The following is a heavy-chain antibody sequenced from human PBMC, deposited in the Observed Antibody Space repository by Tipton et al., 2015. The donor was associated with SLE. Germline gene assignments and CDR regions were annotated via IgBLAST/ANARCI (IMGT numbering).Heavy chain of an antibody. CDR3: ARGGGIRFLEWDYYYMDV. CDR1: GGSISSYY. Sequence: GLVKPSETLSLTCTVSGGSISSYYWSWIRQPPGKGLEWIGYIYYSGSTNYNPSLKSRVTISVDTSKNQFSPKLSSVTAADTAVYYCARGGGIRFLEWDYYYMDVWGKGTTVTVSS. V-gene: IGHV4-59*01. D-gene: IGHD3-3*01. CDR2: IYYSGST. J-gene: IGHJ6*03.